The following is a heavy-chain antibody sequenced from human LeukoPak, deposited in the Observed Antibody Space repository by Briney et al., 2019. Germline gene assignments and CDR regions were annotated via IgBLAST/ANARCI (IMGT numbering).Heavy chain of an antibody. V-gene: IGHV3-53*01. CDR2: IYSGGST. Sequence: GGSLRLSCAASGFTFSSYWIHWVRQAPGKGLEWVSVIYSGGSTYYADSVKGRFTISRDNSKNTLYLQMNSLKAEDTAVYYCARAVAAAGSYWGQGTLVTVSS. CDR3: ARAVAAAGSY. D-gene: IGHD6-13*01. J-gene: IGHJ4*02. CDR1: GFTFSSYW.